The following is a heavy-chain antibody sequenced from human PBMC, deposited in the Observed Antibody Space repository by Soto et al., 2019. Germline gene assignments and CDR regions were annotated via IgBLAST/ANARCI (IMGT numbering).Heavy chain of an antibody. D-gene: IGHD2-15*01. V-gene: IGHV3-9*01. CDR3: AKDRGPCSGNKCSSLYYYYGMDV. J-gene: IGHJ6*02. CDR2: VSWNSEIV. CDR1: GFKFCDYA. Sequence: LRLSCEASGFKFCDYAMHWVRQAPGKGLEWVSGVSWNSEIVGYADSVKGRFTISRDNTKNSLYLEMNSLRTEDTALYYCAKDRGPCSGNKCSSLYYYYGMDVWGQGTTVTVSS.